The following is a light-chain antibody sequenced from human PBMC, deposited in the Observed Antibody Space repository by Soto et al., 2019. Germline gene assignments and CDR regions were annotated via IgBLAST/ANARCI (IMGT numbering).Light chain of an antibody. Sequence: QSALTQPPSVSGSPGQSVPISCTGTASDVGSNDRVSWYQQPPGAAPKLMIYEVTNRPSGVPDRFSGSKSGNTASLTISGLQAEDEADYYCTLYTRSTTIVFGTGTKVTVL. CDR3: TLYTRSTTIV. CDR1: ASDVGSNDR. CDR2: EVT. V-gene: IGLV2-18*01. J-gene: IGLJ1*01.